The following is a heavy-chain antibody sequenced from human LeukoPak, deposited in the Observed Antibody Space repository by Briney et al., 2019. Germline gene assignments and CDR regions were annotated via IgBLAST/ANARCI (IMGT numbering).Heavy chain of an antibody. D-gene: IGHD5-18*01. J-gene: IGHJ6*02. V-gene: IGHV3-30*04. Sequence: GGSLRLSCPASGFTFSSYAMHWVRQAPGKGLEWVAVISYDGSNKYYADSVKGRFTISRDNSKNTLYLQMNSLRAEDTAVYYCARALSGDTAMVTKPKYYYYYGMDVWGQGTTVTVSS. CDR3: ARALSGDTAMVTKPKYYYYYGMDV. CDR1: GFTFSSYA. CDR2: ISYDGSNK.